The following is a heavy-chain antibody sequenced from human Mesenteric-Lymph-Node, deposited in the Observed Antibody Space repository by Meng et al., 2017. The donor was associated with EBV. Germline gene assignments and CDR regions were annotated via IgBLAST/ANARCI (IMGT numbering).Heavy chain of an antibody. CDR3: ARVAAAGANFDY. J-gene: IGHJ4*02. CDR2: INDDETIT. CDR1: GFTFSSYW. V-gene: IGHV3-74*01. Sequence: EVLLVESGVGLVPPGGSLRLSCAASGFTFSSYWMHWVRQPPGKGLVWVSRINDDETITTYADSVKGRLTISRDNTKNTLYLQMNSLKVEDTAVYYCARVAAAGANFDYWGRGTLVTVSS. D-gene: IGHD6-13*01.